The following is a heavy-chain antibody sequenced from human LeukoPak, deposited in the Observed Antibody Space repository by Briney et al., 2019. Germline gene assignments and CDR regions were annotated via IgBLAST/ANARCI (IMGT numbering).Heavy chain of an antibody. CDR3: ARVAICGGDCYFVTDWFDS. J-gene: IGHJ5*01. D-gene: IGHD2-21*02. CDR2: INPSGGST. Sequence: ASVKVSCKASEYTFTTYYMHWMRQAPGQGPEWMGIINPSGGSTSYAQKFQGRVTMTRDMSTSTVYMELSSLRSEDTAVYYCARVAICGGDCYFVTDWFDSWGQGTLVTVSS. CDR1: EYTFTTYY. V-gene: IGHV1-46*01.